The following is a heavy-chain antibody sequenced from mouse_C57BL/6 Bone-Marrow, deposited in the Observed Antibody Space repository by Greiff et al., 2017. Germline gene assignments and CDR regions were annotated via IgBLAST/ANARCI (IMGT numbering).Heavy chain of an antibody. Sequence: VKLMESGAELARPGASVKLSCKASGYTFTSYGISWVKQRTGQGLEWIGEIYPRSGNTYYNEKFKGKATLTADKSSSTAYMELRSLTSEDSAVYFCARGGLGRRYWGQGTTLTVSS. V-gene: IGHV1-81*01. CDR1: GYTFTSYG. CDR3: ARGGLGRRY. J-gene: IGHJ2*01. D-gene: IGHD4-1*01. CDR2: IYPRSGNT.